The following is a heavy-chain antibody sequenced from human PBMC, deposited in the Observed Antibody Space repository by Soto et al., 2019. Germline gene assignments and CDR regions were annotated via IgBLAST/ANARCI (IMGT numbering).Heavy chain of an antibody. CDR1: GSSFSDYA. J-gene: IGHJ4*02. D-gene: IGHD3-22*01. Sequence: AASGSSFSDYAIHWVRQAPGKGLEWLAVISNDGNTQYYADSVKGRLTISRDNSKNTLSLQMNRLRHDDTAMYYCARFLFGHLYDSSGAETSAGYWGQGTLVPVSS. V-gene: IGHV3-30-3*01. CDR2: ISNDGNTQ. CDR3: ARFLFGHLYDSSGAETSAGY.